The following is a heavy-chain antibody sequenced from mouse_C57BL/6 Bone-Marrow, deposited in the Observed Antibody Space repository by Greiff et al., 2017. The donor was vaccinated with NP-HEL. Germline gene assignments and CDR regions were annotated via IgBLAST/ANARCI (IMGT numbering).Heavy chain of an antibody. CDR2: IDPEDGDT. V-gene: IGHV14-1*01. CDR1: GFNIKDYY. CDR3: TTDYYGSSYCAMDY. D-gene: IGHD1-1*01. J-gene: IGHJ4*01. Sequence: EVMLVESGAELVRPGASVKLSCTASGFNIKDYYMHWVKQRPEQGLEWIGRIDPEDGDTEYAPKFQGKATMTADTSSNTAYLQLSSLTSEDTAVYYCTTDYYGSSYCAMDYWGQGTSVTVSS.